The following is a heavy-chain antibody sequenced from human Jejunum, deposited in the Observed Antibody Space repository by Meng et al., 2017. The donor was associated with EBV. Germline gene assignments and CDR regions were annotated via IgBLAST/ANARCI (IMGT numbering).Heavy chain of an antibody. CDR1: GGSISSSNW. J-gene: IGHJ5*02. Sequence: QVQLQESGPGLVKPSXXLXLTCTXSGGSISSSNWWSWVRQPPGKGLEWIGEIDHSGTTNYNPSLKSRVTISVDNSKNQFSLKLTSVTAADTAVYYCGSNGVIGPRDGVDPWGQGTMVTVSS. CDR2: IDHSGTT. D-gene: IGHD2-21*01. V-gene: IGHV4-4*02. CDR3: GSNGVIGPRDGVDP.